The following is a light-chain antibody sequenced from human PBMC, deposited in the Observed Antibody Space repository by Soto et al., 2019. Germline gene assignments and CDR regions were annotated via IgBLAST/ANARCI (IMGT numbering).Light chain of an antibody. CDR3: CSYTSSTTPL. V-gene: IGLV2-14*01. CDR1: SSDVGGSNY. J-gene: IGLJ2*01. Sequence: QSALTQPASVSGSPGQSITISCTGTSSDVGGSNYVSWFQQHPGKAPKLIIYEVNNRPSGVPYRFSGSKSGNTASLTISGLQAEDEADYYCCSYTSSTTPLFGGGTQLTVL. CDR2: EVN.